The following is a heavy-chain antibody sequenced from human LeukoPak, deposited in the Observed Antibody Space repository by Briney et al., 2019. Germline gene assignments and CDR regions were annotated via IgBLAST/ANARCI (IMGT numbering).Heavy chain of an antibody. CDR3: ASKSTDHGELRFDY. CDR2: ITYSGST. CDR1: GGSISSSTYY. Sequence: PSETLSLTCTVSGGSISSSTYYWAWIRQSPGKGLEWIGSITYSGSTNYNPSLKSRVTISVDTSKNQFSLKVSSVTAADTGVYYCASKSTDHGELRFDYWGQGTLVTVSS. J-gene: IGHJ4*02. D-gene: IGHD4-17*01. V-gene: IGHV4-39*07.